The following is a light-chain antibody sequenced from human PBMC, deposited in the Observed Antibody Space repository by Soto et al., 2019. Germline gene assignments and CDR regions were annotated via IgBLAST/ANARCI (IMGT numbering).Light chain of an antibody. V-gene: IGKV3-11*01. CDR2: DAS. CDR1: QSVSSY. J-gene: IGKJ1*01. CDR3: QQRSNWPT. Sequence: EIVLTQSPATLSLSPGERATLSCRASQSVSSYLAWYQQKPGQAPRLLIYDASNRATGIPARFIGSGSGTDFTLTISSLEPEDFAVYYCQQRSNWPTFGQGTKVDIK.